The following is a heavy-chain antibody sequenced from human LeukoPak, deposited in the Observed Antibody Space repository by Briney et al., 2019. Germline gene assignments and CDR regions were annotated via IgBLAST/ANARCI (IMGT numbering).Heavy chain of an antibody. Sequence: SETLSLTCAVYGGSFSGYYWSWIRQPPGKGLEWIGEINHSGSTYYNPSLKSRVTISVDTSKNQFSLKLSSVTAADTAVYYCARDRRAVSMNGMDVWDQGTTVTVSS. J-gene: IGHJ6*02. CDR2: INHSGST. CDR1: GGSFSGYY. CDR3: ARDRRAVSMNGMDV. V-gene: IGHV4-34*09. D-gene: IGHD6-19*01.